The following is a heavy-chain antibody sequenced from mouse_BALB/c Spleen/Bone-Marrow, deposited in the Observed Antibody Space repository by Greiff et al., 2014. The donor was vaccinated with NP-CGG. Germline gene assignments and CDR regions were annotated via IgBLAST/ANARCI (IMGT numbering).Heavy chain of an antibody. Sequence: DVHLVESGGGLVQPGGSLKLSCAASGFTFSSYGMSWVRQTPDKRLELVATINSNGGSTYYPDSVKGRFTISRDNAKNTLYLQMSSLKSEDTAMYYCARDGSSYEGNYFDYWGQGTTLTGSS. CDR1: GFTFSSYG. J-gene: IGHJ2*01. CDR2: INSNGGST. CDR3: ARDGSSYEGNYFDY. V-gene: IGHV5-6-3*01. D-gene: IGHD1-1*01.